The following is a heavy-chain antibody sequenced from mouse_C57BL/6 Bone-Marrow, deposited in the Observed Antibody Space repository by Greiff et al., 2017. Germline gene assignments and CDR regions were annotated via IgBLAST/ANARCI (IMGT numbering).Heavy chain of an antibody. J-gene: IGHJ1*03. CDR3: TTYYDGLYWYFDV. CDR2: IDPENGDP. Sequence: EVKLQESGAELVRPGASVKLSCPASGFNIKDDYMHWVKQRPEQGLEWIGWIDPENGDPEYASKFQGKATITADTSSNTAYLQLSSLTSEDTAVYYCTTYYDGLYWYFDVWGTGTTVTVSS. V-gene: IGHV14-4*01. D-gene: IGHD2-3*01. CDR1: GFNIKDDY.